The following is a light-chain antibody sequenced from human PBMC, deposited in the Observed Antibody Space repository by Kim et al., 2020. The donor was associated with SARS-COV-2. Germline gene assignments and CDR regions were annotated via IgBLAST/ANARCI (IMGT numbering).Light chain of an antibody. CDR3: QQYNNWPYT. J-gene: IGKJ2*01. V-gene: IGKV3-15*01. CDR2: GAS. Sequence: EVVMMQSPATLSVSPGGRATLSCRASQSVSSNVAWYQHKPGQAPSLLIYGASTRAAGIPARFGGSGSGTEFTLTISSLQSEDFVLYFCQQYNNWPYTFGQGTKLEI. CDR1: QSVSSN.